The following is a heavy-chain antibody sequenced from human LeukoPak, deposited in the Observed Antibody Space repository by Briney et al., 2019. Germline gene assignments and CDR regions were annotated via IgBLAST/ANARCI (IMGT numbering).Heavy chain of an antibody. D-gene: IGHD1-26*01. CDR3: LLHGDSRENWFDP. CDR1: GYSFTNYW. CDR2: IYPGDSDT. J-gene: IGHJ5*02. V-gene: IGHV5-51*01. Sequence: KRGESLKISCKVSGYSFTNYWIGWVRQMPGKGLEWMAIIYPGDSDTRYSPSFQGQVTISADRSISTAYLHWSSLKASDTAMYYCLLHGDSRENWFDPWGQGTLVTVSS.